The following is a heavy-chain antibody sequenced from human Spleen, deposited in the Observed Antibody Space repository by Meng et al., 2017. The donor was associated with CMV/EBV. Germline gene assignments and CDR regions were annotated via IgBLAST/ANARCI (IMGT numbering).Heavy chain of an antibody. CDR2: TFHSGST. CDR1: GDSITSDH. CDR3: ARGSVGWFDP. V-gene: IGHV4-59*01. Sequence: SETLSLTCTVSGDSITSDHWSWIRQPPGKGLEWIGYTFHSGSTKYSPSLKSRVTISLGMSKNHFSLRLTSVTAADTAVYYCARGSVGWFDPWGQGTLVTVSS. D-gene: IGHD1-26*01. J-gene: IGHJ5*02.